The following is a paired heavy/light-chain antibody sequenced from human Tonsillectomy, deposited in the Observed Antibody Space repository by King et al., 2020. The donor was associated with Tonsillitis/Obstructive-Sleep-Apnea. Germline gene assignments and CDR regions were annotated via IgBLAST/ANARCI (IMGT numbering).Heavy chain of an antibody. CDR2: TYYKSYWYN. V-gene: IGHV6-1*01. J-gene: IGHJ4*02. CDR1: GDSVSSNSAA. CDR3: ARDSYASSFDY. Sequence: QVQLQQSGPGLVKSSQTLSLTCGISGDSVSSNSAAWNWIRQSPSRGLEWLGRTYYKSYWYNDYAVAVKGRITINSDISKNQFSLQLNSVTPEDTAVYFCARDSYASSFDYWSQGTLVTVSS. D-gene: IGHD3-16*01.
Light chain of an antibody. CDR3: QAWDSNTYV. V-gene: IGLV3-1*01. J-gene: IGLJ1*01. CDR2: QDN. Sequence: SYELTQPPSVSVSPGQTASIACSGDKLGDKYVCWYQKKPGQSPVLVIYQDNKRPSGIPERFSASNSGNTATLTISGTQAMDEADYYCQAWDSNTYVFGTGTKVTVL. CDR1: KLGDKY.